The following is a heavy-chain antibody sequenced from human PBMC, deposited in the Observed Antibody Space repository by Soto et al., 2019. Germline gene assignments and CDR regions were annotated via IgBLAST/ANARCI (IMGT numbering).Heavy chain of an antibody. D-gene: IGHD2-8*02. CDR3: AGLHVFYWDMDV. J-gene: IGHJ6*03. CDR1: GASINTYY. CDR2: INDSGSA. Sequence: QVQLQQWGAGLLKPSETLSLTCAVSGASINTYYWTWIRQPPVKGLEWIGEINDSGSAKYNPSLKSRVTISVDTSQNQFTLRLSSVTATDTAVYYCAGLHVFYWDMDVWGKGTTVSVSS. V-gene: IGHV4-34*01.